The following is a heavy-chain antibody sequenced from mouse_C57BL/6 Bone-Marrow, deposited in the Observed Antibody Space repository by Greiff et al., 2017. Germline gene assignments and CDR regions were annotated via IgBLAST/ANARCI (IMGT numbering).Heavy chain of an antibody. D-gene: IGHD5-1*01. CDR2: IHPYSGST. V-gene: IGHV1-64*01. CDR3: ARRSNWYFDV. Sequence: QVQLQQPGAELVKPGASVKLSCEASGYTFTSYWMHWVKQKPGQGLEWIGMIHPYSGSTNYNEKFKSKAKMTVDKSSSTAYMQLSSLTSEESAVYYCARRSNWYFDVWGTGTTVTVTS. J-gene: IGHJ1*03. CDR1: GYTFTSYW.